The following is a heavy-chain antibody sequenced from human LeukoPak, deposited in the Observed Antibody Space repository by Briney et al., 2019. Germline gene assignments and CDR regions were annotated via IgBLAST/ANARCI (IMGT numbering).Heavy chain of an antibody. D-gene: IGHD6-13*01. Sequence: SETLSLTCAVYGGSFSGYYWSWIRQPPGKGLEWIGEINHSGSTNYNPSLKSRVTISVDTSKNQFSLKLSSVTAADTAVYYCTYLAAAGTLGWGQGTLVTVHS. J-gene: IGHJ4*02. CDR1: GGSFSGYY. V-gene: IGHV4-34*01. CDR2: INHSGST. CDR3: TYLAAAGTLG.